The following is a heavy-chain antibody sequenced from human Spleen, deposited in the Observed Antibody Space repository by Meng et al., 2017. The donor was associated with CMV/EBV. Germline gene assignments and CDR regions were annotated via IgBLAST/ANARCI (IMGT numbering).Heavy chain of an antibody. CDR3: ARGGTNYYYYDVDV. CDR2: INPNNGVT. J-gene: IGHJ6*02. Sequence: ASVKVSCKSSGYTFTYYYMHWVRQAPGQGLEWMGWINPNNGVTISAQKLQGRVTLTRDTSISTAYMELSRLTSDDTAMYYCARGGTNYYYYDVDVWGQGTMVTVSS. V-gene: IGHV1-2*02. CDR1: GYTFTYYY. D-gene: IGHD1-7*01.